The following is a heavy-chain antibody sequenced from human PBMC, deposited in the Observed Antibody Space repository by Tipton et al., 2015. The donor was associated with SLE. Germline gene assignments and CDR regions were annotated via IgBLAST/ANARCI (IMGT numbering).Heavy chain of an antibody. CDR2: MNPNSDNT. Sequence: QSGAEVKKPGASVKVSCKASGYTFTSYDINWVRQATGQVLEWMGWMNPNSDNTGYAQKFQGRVTMTRDTSKSTAYMELSSLRSEDTAVYYCAREDDYGGQGRDFQHWGQGTLVTGSS. J-gene: IGHJ1*01. CDR3: AREDDYGGQGRDFQH. D-gene: IGHD4-23*01. CDR1: GYTFTSYD. V-gene: IGHV1-8*01.